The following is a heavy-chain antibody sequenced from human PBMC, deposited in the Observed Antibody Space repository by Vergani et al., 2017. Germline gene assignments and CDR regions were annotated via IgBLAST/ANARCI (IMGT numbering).Heavy chain of an antibody. V-gene: IGHV4-39*01. CDR2: IYYSGST. Sequence: QLQLQESGPGLVKPSATLSLTCSVSGASIRSSNYYWGWIRQPPGKGLEWIASIYYSGSTYYNPSLKSRVTISVDTSKNQFSLKLSSVTAADTAVYYCARVLLWFGELPDGFDPWGQGTLVTVSS. CDR3: ARVLLWFGELPDGFDP. D-gene: IGHD3-10*01. J-gene: IGHJ5*02. CDR1: GASIRSSNYY.